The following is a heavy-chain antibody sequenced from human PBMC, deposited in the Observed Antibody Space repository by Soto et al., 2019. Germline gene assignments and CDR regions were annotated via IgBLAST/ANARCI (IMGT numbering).Heavy chain of an antibody. Sequence: GRSLRLSCVASEFTFSSYWMHWVRQAPGKGLVWVSRINSDGSSTTYADSVKGRFTVSRDNAKNTLYLQMNSLRAEDTAVYYCARAGPSLGYYYYGMDVWAQGTTVTVSS. V-gene: IGHV3-74*01. J-gene: IGHJ6*02. CDR1: EFTFSSYW. D-gene: IGHD2-2*01. CDR2: INSDGSST. CDR3: ARAGPSLGYYYYGMDV.